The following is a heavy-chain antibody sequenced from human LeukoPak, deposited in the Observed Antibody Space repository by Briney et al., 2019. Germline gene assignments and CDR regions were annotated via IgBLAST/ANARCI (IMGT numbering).Heavy chain of an antibody. V-gene: IGHV5-51*01. CDR3: ARRTDYHFDY. CDR1: GYSFTSYW. Sequence: GESLKISCKGSGYSFTSYWIGWVRQMPGKGLEGMGGIYPGDSDTTYSPSFQGQVTISADKSISTAYLQWSSLKASDTAMYYCARRTDYHFDYWGQGTLVTVSS. D-gene: IGHD4-11*01. J-gene: IGHJ4*02. CDR2: IYPGDSDT.